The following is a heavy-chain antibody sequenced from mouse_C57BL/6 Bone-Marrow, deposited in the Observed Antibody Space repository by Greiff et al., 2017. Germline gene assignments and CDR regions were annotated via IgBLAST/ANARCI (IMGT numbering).Heavy chain of an antibody. CDR1: GFTFSSYG. CDR2: ISSGGSYT. J-gene: IGHJ2*01. Sequence: VQLKESGGDLVKPGGSLKLSCAASGFTFSSYGMSWVRQTPDKRLEWVATISSGGSYTYYPDSVKGRFPISRDNAKNTLYLQMSSLKSEDTAMYYCARRAMVTTPYYFDYWGQGTTLTVSS. V-gene: IGHV5-6*01. CDR3: ARRAMVTTPYYFDY. D-gene: IGHD2-2*01.